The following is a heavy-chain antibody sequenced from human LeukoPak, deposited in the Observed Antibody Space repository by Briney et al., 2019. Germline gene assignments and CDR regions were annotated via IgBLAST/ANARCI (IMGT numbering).Heavy chain of an antibody. CDR2: INHSGST. CDR1: GGSFSGYY. CDR3: ARGLWKTYYGSGRGYYFDY. J-gene: IGHJ4*02. V-gene: IGHV4-34*01. Sequence: PSETLSLTCAVYGGSFSGYYWSWIRQPPGKGLEWIGEINHSGSTNYNPSLKSRVAISVDTSKNQFSLKLSSVTAADTAVYYCARGLWKTYYGSGRGYYFDYWGQGTLVTVSS. D-gene: IGHD3-10*01.